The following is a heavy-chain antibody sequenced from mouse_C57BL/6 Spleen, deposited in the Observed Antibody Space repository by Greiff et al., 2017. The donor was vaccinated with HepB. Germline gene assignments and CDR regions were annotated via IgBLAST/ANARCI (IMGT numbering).Heavy chain of an antibody. Sequence: VQLQQPGAELVKPGASVKLSCKASGYTFTSYWMPWVKQRPGQGLEWIGEIDPSDSYTNYNQKFKGKATLTVDTSASTAYMQLSSLTSEDSAVYYCARGYYGRNPWYFDVWGTGTTVTVSS. CDR1: GYTFTSYW. J-gene: IGHJ1*03. V-gene: IGHV1-50*01. D-gene: IGHD1-1*01. CDR3: ARGYYGRNPWYFDV. CDR2: IDPSDSYT.